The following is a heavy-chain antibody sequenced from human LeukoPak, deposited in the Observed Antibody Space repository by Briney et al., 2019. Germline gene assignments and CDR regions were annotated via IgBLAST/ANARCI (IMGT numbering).Heavy chain of an antibody. Sequence: GGSLRLSCAASGFTFSSYAMSWVRQAPGKGLEWVSAISGSGGSTYYADSVKGRFTISRDNSKNTLFLQMNSLRAEDTAVYYCAKDFRRGYGDYEWDYWGQGTLVTVSS. J-gene: IGHJ4*02. V-gene: IGHV3-23*01. CDR2: ISGSGGST. D-gene: IGHD4-17*01. CDR1: GFTFSSYA. CDR3: AKDFRRGYGDYEWDY.